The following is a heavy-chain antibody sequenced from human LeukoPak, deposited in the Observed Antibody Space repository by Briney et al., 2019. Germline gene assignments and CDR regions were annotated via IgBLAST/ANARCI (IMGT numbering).Heavy chain of an antibody. V-gene: IGHV1-18*04. D-gene: IGHD1-1*01. Sequence: GASVKVSCKASGYTFTGYYMHWVRQAPGQGLEWVGWISAYNGNTKYAQKLQGRVTMTTDTSASTAYMELRSLRSDDTAMYYCARRLERHHDFDYWGQGTLVTVSS. CDR1: GYTFTGYY. CDR3: ARRLERHHDFDY. CDR2: ISAYNGNT. J-gene: IGHJ4*02.